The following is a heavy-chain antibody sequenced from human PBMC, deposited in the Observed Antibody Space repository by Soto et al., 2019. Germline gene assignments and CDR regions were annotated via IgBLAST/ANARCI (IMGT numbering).Heavy chain of an antibody. CDR2: VSGYNGDT. Sequence: QVQLVQSGTEVKKPGASVKVSCKASGFNFINYNIIWVRHAPGQGLEWMGWVSGYNGDTRYEQKFQGRVTMTTDTSTTTAYMELRSLLSDDTSVYYCTRVVIASDYTRGLDPWGQGTLVIVSS. CDR3: TRVVIASDYTRGLDP. CDR1: GFNFINYN. J-gene: IGHJ5*02. V-gene: IGHV1-18*01. D-gene: IGHD6-13*01.